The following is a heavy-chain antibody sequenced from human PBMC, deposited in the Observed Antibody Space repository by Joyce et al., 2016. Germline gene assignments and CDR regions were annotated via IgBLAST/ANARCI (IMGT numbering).Heavy chain of an antibody. CDR3: ARRSGIPAGRRPGAFDM. J-gene: IGHJ3*02. Sequence: QEQLEESGGGVVQPGTSLRLSCTASGSIFSGYAMNWVRQAPGKGLEGVAIISDDGPNKFYADSVRGRFTISRDNYKNTLFLQMNSLTIEDAGVYYCARRSGIPAGRRPGAFDMWGQGTVVTVSS. V-gene: IGHV3-30*04. CDR2: ISDDGPNK. D-gene: IGHD6-13*01. CDR1: GSIFSGYA.